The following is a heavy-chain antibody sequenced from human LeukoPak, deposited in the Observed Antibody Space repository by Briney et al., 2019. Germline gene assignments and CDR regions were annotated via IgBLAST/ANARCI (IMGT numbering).Heavy chain of an antibody. V-gene: IGHV4-34*01. J-gene: IGHJ4*02. Sequence: SETLSLTCAVYGGSFSGYYWSWIRQPPGKGLEWIGEINHSGSTNYNPSLKSRVTISVDTSKNQFSLKLSSVTAADTAVYYCAREPLIGTTYFDYWGQGTLVTVSS. CDR1: GGSFSGYY. CDR3: AREPLIGTTYFDY. D-gene: IGHD1-7*01. CDR2: INHSGST.